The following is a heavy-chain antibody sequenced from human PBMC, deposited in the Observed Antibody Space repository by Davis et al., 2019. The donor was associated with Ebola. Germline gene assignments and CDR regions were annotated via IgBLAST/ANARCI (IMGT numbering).Heavy chain of an antibody. CDR2: IIPIFGTA. CDR1: GGTLRTHG. V-gene: IGHV1-69*13. J-gene: IGHJ4*02. CDR3: AIYSSGWFYFDY. D-gene: IGHD6-19*01. Sequence: SVKVSCKAAGGTLRTHGMSWVRQAPGQGLEWMGGIIPIFGTANYAQTFLGRVTITADESTSTAYMELSSLRSEDTAVYYCAIYSSGWFYFDYWGQGTLVTVSS.